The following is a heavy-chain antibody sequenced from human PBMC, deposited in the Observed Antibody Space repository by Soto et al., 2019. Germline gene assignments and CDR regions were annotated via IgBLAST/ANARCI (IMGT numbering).Heavy chain of an antibody. J-gene: IGHJ4*01. CDR2: IHNDGSTT. CDR1: GFTFSSYW. V-gene: IGHV3-74*01. Sequence: GESLKISCAASGFTFSSYWMHWVRQAPGKGLMWVSRIHNDGSTTRYADSVKGRFTISRDNAKNTLYLQMSSLRVKDTAVYYCARDNWNSYWGQGTLVTVSS. D-gene: IGHD1-7*01. CDR3: ARDNWNSY.